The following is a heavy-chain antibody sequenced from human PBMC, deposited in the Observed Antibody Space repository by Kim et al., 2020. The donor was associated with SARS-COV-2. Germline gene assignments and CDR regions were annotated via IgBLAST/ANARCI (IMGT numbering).Heavy chain of an antibody. V-gene: IGHV3-9*01. CDR1: GFTFDDYA. CDR2: ISWNSGSI. D-gene: IGHD3-9*01. J-gene: IGHJ4*02. CDR3: AKDIHPHYDILTGYFDY. Sequence: GGSLRLSCAASGFTFDDYAMHWVRQAPGKGLEWVSGISWNSGSIGYADSVKGRFTISRDNAKNSLYLQMNSLRAEDTALYYCAKDIHPHYDILTGYFDYWGQGTLVTVSS.